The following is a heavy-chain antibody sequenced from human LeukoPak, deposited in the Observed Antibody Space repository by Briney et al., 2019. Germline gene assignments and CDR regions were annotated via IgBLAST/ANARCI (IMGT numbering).Heavy chain of an antibody. CDR2: VYYSGST. J-gene: IGHJ3*01. Sequence: SETLSLTCNVSGGSTSSSSYYWGWIRQPPGKGLEWIGSVYYSGSTYYNPSLNSRTSICVDMSKNQFSLKLISVTAADTAMYYCARLPSECSGGTCYNDAFDVWGQGTLVIVSS. CDR1: GGSTSSSSYY. D-gene: IGHD2-15*01. CDR3: ARLPSECSGGTCYNDAFDV. V-gene: IGHV4-39*01.